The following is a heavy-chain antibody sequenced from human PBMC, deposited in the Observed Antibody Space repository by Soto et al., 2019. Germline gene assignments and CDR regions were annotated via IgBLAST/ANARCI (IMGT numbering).Heavy chain of an antibody. Sequence: SVKVSCKASGGTFSSYAISWVRQAPGQGLEWMGGIIPIFGTANYAQKFQGRVTITADESTSTAYMELSSLRSEDTAVYYCASSPKGYYDFWSGHYYFDYWGQGTLVTVSS. CDR1: GGTFSSYA. V-gene: IGHV1-69*13. D-gene: IGHD3-3*01. CDR3: ASSPKGYYDFWSGHYYFDY. J-gene: IGHJ4*02. CDR2: IIPIFGTA.